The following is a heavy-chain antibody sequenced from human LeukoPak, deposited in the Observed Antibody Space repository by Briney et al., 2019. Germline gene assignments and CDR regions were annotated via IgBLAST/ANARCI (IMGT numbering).Heavy chain of an antibody. Sequence: GGSLRLSCAASGFTFSDYYMSWIRQAPGKGLEWVSYISNSGSTIYYADSVKGRFTISRDNAKNSLYLQMNSLRAEDTAVYYCARGIAAAGTQWFDPWGQGTLVTVSS. V-gene: IGHV3-11*01. CDR3: ARGIAAAGTQWFDP. CDR2: ISNSGSTI. D-gene: IGHD6-13*01. CDR1: GFTFSDYY. J-gene: IGHJ5*02.